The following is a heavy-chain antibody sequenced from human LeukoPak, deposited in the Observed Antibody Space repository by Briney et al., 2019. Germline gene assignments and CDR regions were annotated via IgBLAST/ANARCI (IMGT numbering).Heavy chain of an antibody. D-gene: IGHD3-10*01. CDR1: GFTFSSYG. CDR2: ISGSGGST. Sequence: PGGSLRLSCAASGFTFSSYGMSWVRQAPGKGLEWVSAISGSGGSTYYADSVKGRFTISRDNAKNSLYLQLNSLRAEDTAVYYCARYYYGSGPNYFDYWGQGTLVTVSS. CDR3: ARYYYGSGPNYFDY. V-gene: IGHV3-23*01. J-gene: IGHJ4*02.